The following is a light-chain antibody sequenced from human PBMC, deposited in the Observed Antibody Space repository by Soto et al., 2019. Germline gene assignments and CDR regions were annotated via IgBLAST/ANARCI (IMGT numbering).Light chain of an antibody. J-gene: IGLJ1*01. CDR1: SNDIGTYEY. CDR3: SSYTTGSTLPWV. V-gene: IGLV2-14*01. Sequence: QSALTQPASVSGSPGQSITISCTGSSNDIGTYEYVSWHQHHPGRAPKLIIFGVNDRPSGISDRFSGSESGNTASLTIFGPQPEDEAVYYCSSYTTGSTLPWVFGTGTKVTVL. CDR2: GVN.